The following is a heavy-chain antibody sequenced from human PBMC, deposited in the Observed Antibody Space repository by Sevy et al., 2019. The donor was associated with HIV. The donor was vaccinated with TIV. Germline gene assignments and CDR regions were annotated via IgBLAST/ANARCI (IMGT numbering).Heavy chain of an antibody. J-gene: IGHJ4*02. V-gene: IGHV4-59*01. D-gene: IGHD1-20*01. CDR2: IYYSGST. CDR1: GGSMNIYY. CDR3: ARVGFNWNDVDY. Sequence: SETLSLTCSVSGGSMNIYYWSWIRQPLGKGLEWIGFIYYSGSTNYNPSLKSRVTTSVDTSKNQFSLKLSSVTAADTAVYYCARVGFNWNDVDYWGQGTLVTVSS.